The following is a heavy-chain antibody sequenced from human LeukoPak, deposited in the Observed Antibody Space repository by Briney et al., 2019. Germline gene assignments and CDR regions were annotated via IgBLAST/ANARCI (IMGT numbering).Heavy chain of an antibody. Sequence: GGSLRLSCAASGFTISSYWMDWVRQAPGKGLVWISRINSDGSRTTYVDSVKGRFTVSRDNAKNTLYLQMNSLRAEDTAVYYCARIQQQLVETDYWGQGTLVTVSS. CDR2: INSDGSRT. V-gene: IGHV3-74*03. CDR1: GFTISSYW. CDR3: ARIQQQLVETDY. D-gene: IGHD6-13*01. J-gene: IGHJ4*02.